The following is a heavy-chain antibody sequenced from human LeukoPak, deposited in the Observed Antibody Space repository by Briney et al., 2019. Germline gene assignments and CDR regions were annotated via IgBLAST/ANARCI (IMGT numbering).Heavy chain of an antibody. J-gene: IGHJ3*02. V-gene: IGHV4-61*02. D-gene: IGHD3-10*01. CDR1: GGSISSGSYY. CDR3: ARGSVLLWFGETRGNAFDI. CDR2: IYTSGST. Sequence: PSETLSLTCTVSGGSISSGSYYWSWIRQPAGKGLEWIGRIYTSGSTNYNPSLKSRVTISVDTSKNQFSLKLSSVTAADTAVYYCARGSVLLWFGETRGNAFDIWGQGTMVTVSS.